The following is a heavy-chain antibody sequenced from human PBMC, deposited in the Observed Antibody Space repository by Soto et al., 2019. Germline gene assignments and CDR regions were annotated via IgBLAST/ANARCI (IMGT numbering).Heavy chain of an antibody. J-gene: IGHJ4*02. V-gene: IGHV3-30-3*01. CDR3: ARDPLGYCSGGSCLFDY. CDR2: ISYDGSNK. D-gene: IGHD2-15*01. CDR1: GFTFSSYA. Sequence: QVQLVESGGGVVQPGRSLRLSCAASGFTFSSYAIHWVRQAPGRGLEWVAIISYDGSNKYYADSVKGRFTISRDNSKNPLYLQMNSLRAEDTAVYYCARDPLGYCSGGSCLFDYWGQGTLVTVSS.